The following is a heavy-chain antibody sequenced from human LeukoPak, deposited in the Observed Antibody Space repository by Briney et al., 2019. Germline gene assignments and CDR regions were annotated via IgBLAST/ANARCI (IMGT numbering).Heavy chain of an antibody. CDR1: GLTFSSYW. Sequence: GGSLRLSCAASGLTFSSYWMTWVRQAPGKGREGVANIKQDGSEKYYVDPVKGRFTIARDNAKNSLYLQMNSLRVEDTAVYYCAKDWYAGFDIWGQGTMVTVSS. J-gene: IGHJ3*02. D-gene: IGHD2-8*01. CDR2: IKQDGSEK. CDR3: AKDWYAGFDI. V-gene: IGHV3-7*01.